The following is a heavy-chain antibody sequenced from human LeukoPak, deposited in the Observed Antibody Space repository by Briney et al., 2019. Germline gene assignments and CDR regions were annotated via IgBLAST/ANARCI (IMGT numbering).Heavy chain of an antibody. V-gene: IGHV3-21*01. Sequence: GGSLRLYCAASGFTFSSYSMNWVRQAPGKGLEWVSSISSSSSYIYYADSVKGRFTISRDNAKNSLYLQMNSLRAEDTAVYYCAKSGSRYYYYMDVWGKGTTVSVSS. D-gene: IGHD1-26*01. CDR1: GFTFSSYS. J-gene: IGHJ6*03. CDR2: ISSSSSYI. CDR3: AKSGSRYYYYMDV.